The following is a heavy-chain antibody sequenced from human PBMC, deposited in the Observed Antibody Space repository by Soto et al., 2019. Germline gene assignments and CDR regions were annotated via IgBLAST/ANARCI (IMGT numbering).Heavy chain of an antibody. V-gene: IGHV2-5*04. J-gene: IGHJ5*02. CDR3: VSGSFPNCFDT. CDR1: GFSLTTRGAG. Sequence: QITLKESGTTLVKPTQTLTLTCTFSGFSLTTRGAGVGWISQPPGKALEWLALLYWNDDKLYSPSLKNRLTITKDTPKSQVVLTMSNMDHLDTGTYFCVSGSFPNCFDTWGQGILVIVSS. CDR2: LYWNDDK. D-gene: IGHD3-10*01.